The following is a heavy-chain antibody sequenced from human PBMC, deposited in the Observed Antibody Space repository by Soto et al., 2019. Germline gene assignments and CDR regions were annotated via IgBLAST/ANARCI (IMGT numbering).Heavy chain of an antibody. J-gene: IGHJ6*03. CDR1: GYTFTSYA. CDR3: ARDPNSNYADYYYYYMDV. CDR2: INAGNGNT. D-gene: IGHD4-4*01. Sequence: ASVKVSCKASGYTFTSYAMHWVRQAPGQRLEWMGWINAGNGNTKYSQKFQGRVTITRDTSAGTAYMELSSLRSEDTAVYYCARDPNSNYADYYYYYMDVWGKGTTVTVSS. V-gene: IGHV1-3*01.